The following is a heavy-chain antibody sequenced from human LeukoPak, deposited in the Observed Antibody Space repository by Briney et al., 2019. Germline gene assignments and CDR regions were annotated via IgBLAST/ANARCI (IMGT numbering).Heavy chain of an antibody. CDR3: ARSIGLTGGGVDV. V-gene: IGHV3-11*01. CDR1: GFTFRDYN. CDR2: ITDSGSTM. J-gene: IGHJ6*02. Sequence: PGGSLRLSCAASGFTFRDYNMNWVSQAPGKGLEWVSYITDSGSTMHYADSVNGRFTISRDNARNSLYLQMNSLRAEDSAVYYCARSIGLTGGGVDVWGRGTAVTVSS. D-gene: IGHD3-9*01.